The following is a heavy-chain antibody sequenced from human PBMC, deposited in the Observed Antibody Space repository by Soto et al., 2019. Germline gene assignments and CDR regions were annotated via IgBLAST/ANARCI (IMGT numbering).Heavy chain of an antibody. CDR1: GGSISSSTYY. CDR3: ATITVAGTPYYYMGV. V-gene: IGHV4-39*01. D-gene: IGHD6-19*01. CDR2: IYYSGST. Sequence: SETLSLTCTVSGGSISSSTYYWGWIRQPPGKGLEWIGNIYYSGSTYYNPSLKSRVTMSLDTSKNQFSLKLSSVTAADTAVYYCATITVAGTPYYYMGVWGRGTTVTISS. J-gene: IGHJ6*03.